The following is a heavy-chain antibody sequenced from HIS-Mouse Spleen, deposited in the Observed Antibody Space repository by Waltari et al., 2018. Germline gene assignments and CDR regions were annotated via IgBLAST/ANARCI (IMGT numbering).Heavy chain of an antibody. CDR3: ARVPDYYGSVSYYYFDY. V-gene: IGHV4-38-2*02. Sequence: QVQLQESGPGLVKPSETLSLTCTVSGYSISSGYYWGWIRQPPGKGLGWIGSIYQSGGTHYTPSLKSRVTIAVDTSKNQFSLKLSSVPAADTAVYYCARVPDYYGSVSYYYFDYWGQGTLVTVSS. J-gene: IGHJ4*02. CDR1: GYSISSGYY. D-gene: IGHD3-10*01. CDR2: IYQSGGT.